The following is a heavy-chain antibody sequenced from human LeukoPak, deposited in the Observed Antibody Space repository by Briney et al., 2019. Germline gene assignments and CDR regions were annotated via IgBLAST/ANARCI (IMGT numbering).Heavy chain of an antibody. CDR3: ARWGSIAALRA. CDR2: INHSGST. Sequence: SETLSLTCAVYGGSFSGYYWSWIRQPPGKGLEWIGEINHSGSTNYNPSLKSRVTISVDTSKNRFSLKLSSVTAADTAVYYCARWGSIAALRAWGQGTLVTVSS. V-gene: IGHV4-34*01. D-gene: IGHD6-13*01. J-gene: IGHJ4*02. CDR1: GGSFSGYY.